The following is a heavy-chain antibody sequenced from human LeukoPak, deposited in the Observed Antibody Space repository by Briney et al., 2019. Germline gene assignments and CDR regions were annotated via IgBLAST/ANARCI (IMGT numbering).Heavy chain of an antibody. Sequence: PSETLSLTCTVSGASISTDNYWGWIRQAPGKGLELIGSVHFSGTTYYNPSLKSRVAIALDTSKNQFSLKLSSVTAADTAVYYCARASDSYYDFWSGYYLLGAFDIWGQGTMVTVSS. CDR3: ARASDSYYDFWSGYYLLGAFDI. CDR2: VHFSGTT. CDR1: GASISTDNY. J-gene: IGHJ3*02. D-gene: IGHD3-3*01. V-gene: IGHV4-39*07.